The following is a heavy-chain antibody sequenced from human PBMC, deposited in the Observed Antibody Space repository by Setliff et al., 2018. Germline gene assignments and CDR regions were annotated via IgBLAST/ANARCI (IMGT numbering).Heavy chain of an antibody. J-gene: IGHJ4*02. Sequence: SVKVSCKASGGTFSSYGISWVRQSPGQGLEWMGGTIPLFGTTDYAQKFHGRVTIITDESTSTAYMELSSLRSEDTAVYYGARSWKAGALNHFDYWGQGSLVTVSS. CDR1: GGTFSSYG. V-gene: IGHV1-69*05. CDR3: ARSWKAGALNHFDY. D-gene: IGHD6-19*01. CDR2: TIPLFGTT.